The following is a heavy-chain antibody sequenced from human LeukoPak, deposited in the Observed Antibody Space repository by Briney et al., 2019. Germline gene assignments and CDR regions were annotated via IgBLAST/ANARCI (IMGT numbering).Heavy chain of an antibody. CDR2: IYTSGST. CDR3: TRSGLTGMREYPRADYYYYGMDV. Sequence: KSSETLSLTCTVSGGSISSYYWSWIRQPAGEGLEWIGRIYTSGSTNYNPSLKSRVTTSVDPSKNQFSLKMTSVTAADTAVYFCTRSGLTGMREYPRADYYYYGMDVWGQGTAVTVSS. J-gene: IGHJ6*01. CDR1: GGSISSYY. D-gene: IGHD2-2*02. V-gene: IGHV4-4*07.